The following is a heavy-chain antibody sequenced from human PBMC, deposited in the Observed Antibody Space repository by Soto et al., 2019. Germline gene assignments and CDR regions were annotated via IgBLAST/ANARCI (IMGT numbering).Heavy chain of an antibody. CDR3: ARQIYDSDTGPNFQYYFDS. V-gene: IGHV5-10-1*01. D-gene: IGHD3-22*01. Sequence: PGESLKISCKGSGYSFAGYWITCVRQKPGKGLEWMGRIDPSDSQTYYSPSFRGHVTISVTKSITTVFLQWRSLRASDTAMYYCARQIYDSDTGPNFQYYFDSWGQGTTVTVSS. J-gene: IGHJ4*02. CDR1: GYSFAGYW. CDR2: IDPSDSQT.